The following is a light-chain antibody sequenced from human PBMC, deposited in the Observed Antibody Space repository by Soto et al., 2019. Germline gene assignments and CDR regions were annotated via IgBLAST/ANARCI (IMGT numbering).Light chain of an antibody. CDR2: GGS. J-gene: IGKJ1*01. Sequence: EIVLTQSPVTLSLSPGERATLSCRASQSVSSSYLAWYQQKPGQAPRLLIYGGSSRATGIPDRFSGSGSGTDFTLTISRLEPEDFAVYYCQQYGLSPRTFGQGTKVDIK. CDR3: QQYGLSPRT. CDR1: QSVSSSY. V-gene: IGKV3-20*01.